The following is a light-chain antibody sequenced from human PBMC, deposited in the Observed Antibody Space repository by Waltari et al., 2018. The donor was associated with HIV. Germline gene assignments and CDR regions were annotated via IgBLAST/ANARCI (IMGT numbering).Light chain of an antibody. J-gene: IGLJ2*01. CDR2: DVD. CDR1: SSDISTYNF. V-gene: IGLV2-14*03. Sequence: QSALTQPASVSGSPGQSITISCSGTSSDISTYNFVSWYQKHPDKAPKLLIYDVDTRPSGVPRRFSGSKSGDTASLTISAIQADDEADYFCSSYTTTNTVVFRGGTKVSVL. CDR3: SSYTTTNTVV.